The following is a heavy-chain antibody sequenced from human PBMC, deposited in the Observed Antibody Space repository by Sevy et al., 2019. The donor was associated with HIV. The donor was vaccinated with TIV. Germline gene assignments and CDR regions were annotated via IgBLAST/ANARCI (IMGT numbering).Heavy chain of an antibody. CDR1: GFTFSSYA. CDR3: AKDRVGRLRIGATVESGVGAFDI. Sequence: GGSLRLSCAASGFTFSSYAMSWVRQAPGKGLEWVSAISGSGGSTYYADSVKGRFTISRDNSKNTLYLQMNSLRAEDTAVYYCAKDRVGRLRIGATVESGVGAFDIWSQGTMVTVSS. J-gene: IGHJ3*02. CDR2: ISGSGGST. V-gene: IGHV3-23*01. D-gene: IGHD1-26*01.